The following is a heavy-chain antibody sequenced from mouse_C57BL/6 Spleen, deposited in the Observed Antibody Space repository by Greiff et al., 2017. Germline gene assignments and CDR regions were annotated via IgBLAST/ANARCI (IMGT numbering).Heavy chain of an antibody. CDR2: INPNNGGT. CDR1: GYSFTDYY. D-gene: IGHD2-5*01. CDR3: ARSYYSNYYFDY. Sequence: EVQLQQSGPELVKPGASVKISCKASGYSFTDYYMNWVKQSHGKSLEWIGDINPNNGGTSYNQKFKGKATLTVVKSSSTAYMELRSLTSEDSAVYYCARSYYSNYYFDYWGHGTTLTVSS. V-gene: IGHV1-26*01. J-gene: IGHJ2*01.